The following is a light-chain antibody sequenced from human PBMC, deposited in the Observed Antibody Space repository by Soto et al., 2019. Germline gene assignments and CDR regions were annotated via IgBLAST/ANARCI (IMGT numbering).Light chain of an antibody. V-gene: IGKV3-15*01. CDR3: QQYNNWPPIT. Sequence: EIVLTQSPGTLSFSPFESATLSCRASQSVIGRQLAWYQHKPGQAPRLLIYGASTRATGVPARFSGSGFETEFTLAISSLQSEDFAVYYCQQYNNWPPITFGQGTRLEIK. J-gene: IGKJ5*01. CDR1: QSVIGRQ. CDR2: GAS.